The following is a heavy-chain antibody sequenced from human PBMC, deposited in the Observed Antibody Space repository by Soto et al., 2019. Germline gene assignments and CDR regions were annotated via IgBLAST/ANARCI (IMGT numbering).Heavy chain of an antibody. CDR3: TRCGIRYHSIGYYLGIDGMDV. V-gene: IGHV1-69*05. CDR1: GGTFNSYA. D-gene: IGHD3-22*01. CDR2: TIPMFGTT. Sequence: QVQLVQSGAEVKKPESSVRVSCKASGGTFNSYAITWVRQAPGQGLEWMGGTIPMFGTTNYAEKFQGRVTXPXAXSXXTADMALSSLRSADTAVYYCTRCGIRYHSIGYYLGIDGMDVWGQGTTVIVSS. J-gene: IGHJ6*02.